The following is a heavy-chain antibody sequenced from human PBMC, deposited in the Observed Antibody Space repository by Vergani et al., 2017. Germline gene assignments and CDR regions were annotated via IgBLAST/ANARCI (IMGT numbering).Heavy chain of an antibody. V-gene: IGHV4-39*01. Sequence: QLQLQESGPGLVKPSETLSLTCTVSGGSISSSSSYWGWIRQPPGKGLEWIGSIYYTGSTFYNPSLKSRVTISVDTSENQFSLKLTSVTAADTAVYYCARGPRITMVRGVIIGYAFDIWGQGTMVTVSS. CDR2: IYYTGST. D-gene: IGHD3-10*01. CDR3: ARGPRITMVRGVIIGYAFDI. J-gene: IGHJ3*02. CDR1: GGSISSSSSY.